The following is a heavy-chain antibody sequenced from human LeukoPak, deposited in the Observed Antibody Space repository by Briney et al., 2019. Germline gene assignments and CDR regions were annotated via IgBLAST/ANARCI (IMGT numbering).Heavy chain of an antibody. D-gene: IGHD4-17*01. Sequence: PSETLSLTCAVYGGSFSGYYWSWIRQPPGKGLEWIGEINHSGSTNYNPSLKSRVTISVDTSKNQFSLKLSSVTAADTAVYYCARAYNDYGDFYFDYWGQGTLVTVSS. CDR2: INHSGST. V-gene: IGHV4-34*01. CDR1: GGSFSGYY. J-gene: IGHJ4*02. CDR3: ARAYNDYGDFYFDY.